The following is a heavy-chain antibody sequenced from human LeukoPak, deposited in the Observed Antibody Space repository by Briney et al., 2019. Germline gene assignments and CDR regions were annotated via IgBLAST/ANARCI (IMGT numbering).Heavy chain of an antibody. Sequence: GGSLRLSCAASGFTFSSYEMNWVRQAPGKGLEWVSYISSSGSTIYYADPVKGRFTISRDNSKNTLYLQMNSLRAEDTAVYYCAKDVEKYSGSYLGVFDIWGQETMVTVSS. D-gene: IGHD1-26*01. CDR3: AKDVEKYSGSYLGVFDI. CDR1: GFTFSSYE. CDR2: ISSSGSTI. J-gene: IGHJ3*02. V-gene: IGHV3-48*03.